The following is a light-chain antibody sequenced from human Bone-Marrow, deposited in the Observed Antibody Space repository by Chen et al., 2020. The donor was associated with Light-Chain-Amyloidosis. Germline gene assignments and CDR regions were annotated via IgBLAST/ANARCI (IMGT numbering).Light chain of an antibody. CDR1: QTISSNY. Sequence: ELVLTQSPGTLSLSPGEGANLSCRASQTISSNYLTWYQQKFGQAPRLLIYGSSSRATGIPDRFTGSESGTDFTLTIDRLEPGDFAMYYCQQYGTSPLTFGGGTKVEIK. CDR2: GSS. CDR3: QQYGTSPLT. J-gene: IGKJ4*01. V-gene: IGKV3-20*01.